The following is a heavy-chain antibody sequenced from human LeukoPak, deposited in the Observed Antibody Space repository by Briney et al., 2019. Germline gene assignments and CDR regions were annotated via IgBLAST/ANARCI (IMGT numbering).Heavy chain of an antibody. J-gene: IGHJ4*02. CDR2: ISGSGGST. Sequence: PGGSLRLSCAASGFTFSSYAMSWIRQAPGKGLEWVSAISGSGGSTYYADSVKGRFTISRDNSKNTLYLQMNSLRAEDTAVYYCAKDLWRGYSYEDYWGQGTLVTVSS. D-gene: IGHD5-18*01. CDR3: AKDLWRGYSYEDY. CDR1: GFTFSSYA. V-gene: IGHV3-23*01.